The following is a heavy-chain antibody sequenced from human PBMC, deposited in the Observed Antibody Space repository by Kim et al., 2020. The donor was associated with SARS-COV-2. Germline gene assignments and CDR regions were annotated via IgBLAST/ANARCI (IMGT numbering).Heavy chain of an antibody. Sequence: SETLSLTCTVSGGSISSYYWSWIRQPAGKGLEWIGRIYTSGSTNYNPSLKSRVTMSVDTSKNQFSLKLSSVTATDTAVYYCAGYGYSYGLGDYYYYYGMDVWGQGTTVTVSS. V-gene: IGHV4-4*07. J-gene: IGHJ6*02. D-gene: IGHD5-18*01. CDR2: IYTSGST. CDR3: AGYGYSYGLGDYYYYYGMDV. CDR1: GGSISSYY.